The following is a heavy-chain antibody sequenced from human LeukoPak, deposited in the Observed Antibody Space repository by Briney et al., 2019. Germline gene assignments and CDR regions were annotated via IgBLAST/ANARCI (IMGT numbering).Heavy chain of an antibody. D-gene: IGHD3-22*01. CDR3: ARDPSPYYYDSSGYYSYYFDY. CDR1: GGTFSSYA. V-gene: IGHV1-69*05. CDR2: IIPIFCTA. J-gene: IGHJ4*02. Sequence: SVKVSCKAPGGTFSSYAISWVRQAPGQGLEWMGRIIPIFCTANYAQKFQGRVTITTDESTSTAYMELSSLRSEDTAVYYCARDPSPYYYDSSGYYSYYFDYWGQGTLVTVSS.